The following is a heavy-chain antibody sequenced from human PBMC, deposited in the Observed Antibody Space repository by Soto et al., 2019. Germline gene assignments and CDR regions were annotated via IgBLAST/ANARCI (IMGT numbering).Heavy chain of an antibody. Sequence: GGSLRLSCVASGFSFNEAWMNWVRQAPGQGLEWVGRIKTSAGGGATNYAAPVQGRFTISRDDSKNTLYLHMQRLRPDDPAIYYCTTGSEGGNWGQGTRVTVSS. CDR2: IKTSAGGGAT. J-gene: IGHJ6*02. CDR1: GFSFNEAW. V-gene: IGHV3-15*07. CDR3: TTGSEGGN.